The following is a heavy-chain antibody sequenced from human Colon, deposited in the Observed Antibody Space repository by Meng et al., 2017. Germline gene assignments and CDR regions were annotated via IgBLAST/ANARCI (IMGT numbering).Heavy chain of an antibody. CDR2: VYYTGSA. D-gene: IGHD1-26*01. CDR1: GGSVSSPSYY. V-gene: IGHV4-61*03. J-gene: IGHJ4*02. Sequence: QVHWQGAGPSLVGPSGTLSLTCTLSGGSVSSPSYYWSWVRQTPGKGLEWIGYVYYTGSANYNPSLKSRVTISVDTSKNHFSLNLTSVTAADTAVYYCARGRGSYSSIDFWGQGTLVTVSS. CDR3: ARGRGSYSSIDF.